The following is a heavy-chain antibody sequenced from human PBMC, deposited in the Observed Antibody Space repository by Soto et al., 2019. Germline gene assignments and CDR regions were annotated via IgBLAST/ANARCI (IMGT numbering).Heavy chain of an antibody. CDR2: ISGDGGSP. D-gene: IGHD6-19*01. Sequence: EVQVLESGGGLVQPGGSLRLSCAASGFTFSGYAMNWVRQAPGKGLEWVSAISGDGGSPYYADSVKGRFTISRDDSRHSLYLHMHSLRVEDTALYYCAKAVYSSSPYYYGMDVWGQGTTVTVS. J-gene: IGHJ6*02. CDR3: AKAVYSSSPYYYGMDV. CDR1: GFTFSGYA. V-gene: IGHV3-23*01.